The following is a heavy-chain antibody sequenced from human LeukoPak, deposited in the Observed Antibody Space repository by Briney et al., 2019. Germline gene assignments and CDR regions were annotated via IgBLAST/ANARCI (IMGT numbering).Heavy chain of an antibody. CDR3: ARGVAARQDY. CDR2: VYKIENT. CDR1: GGSISSYY. V-gene: IGHV4-59*01. D-gene: IGHD6-6*01. J-gene: IGHJ4*02. Sequence: PSETLSLTCTVSGGSISSYYWSWLRQPPGKGLEWIGYVYKIENTNYNPSLKSRVTISVDTSQNQFSLRLSSVTAADTAIYYCARGVAARQDYWGQGTLVTVSS.